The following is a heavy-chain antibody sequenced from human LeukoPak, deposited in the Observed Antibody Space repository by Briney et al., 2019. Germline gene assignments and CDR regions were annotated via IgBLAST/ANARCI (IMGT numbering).Heavy chain of an antibody. CDR1: GFTFSSYA. CDR3: AELGITMIGGV. CDR2: ISGSGGGT. V-gene: IGHV3-23*01. J-gene: IGHJ6*04. D-gene: IGHD3-10*02. Sequence: GGSLRLSCAASGFTFSSYAMSWVRQPPGKGLEWVSAISGSGGGTYYADSVKGRFTISRDNAKNSLYLQMNSLRAEDTAVYYCAELGITMIGGVWGKGTTVTISS.